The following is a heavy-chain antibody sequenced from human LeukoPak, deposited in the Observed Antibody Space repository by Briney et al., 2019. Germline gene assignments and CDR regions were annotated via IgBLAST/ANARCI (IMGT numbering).Heavy chain of an antibody. V-gene: IGHV4-34*01. CDR1: GGSFSGYY. CDR2: INHSGST. CDR3: ARLGYSNSLYYYYGMDV. D-gene: IGHD4-11*01. J-gene: IGHJ6*02. Sequence: SETLSLTCAVYGGSFSGYYWSWIRQPPGKGLEWIGEINHSGSTNYNPSLKSRVTISVDTSKNQFSLKLSSVTAADTAVYYCARLGYSNSLYYYYGMDVRGQGTTVTVSS.